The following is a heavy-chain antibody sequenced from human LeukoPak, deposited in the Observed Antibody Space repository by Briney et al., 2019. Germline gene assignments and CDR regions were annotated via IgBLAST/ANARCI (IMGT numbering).Heavy chain of an antibody. CDR1: RFTFSNYA. CDR3: ARGGEPPHYYYGMDV. V-gene: IGHV3-23*01. CDR2: ISGSGDST. J-gene: IGHJ6*02. Sequence: GGSLRLSCAASRFTFSNYAMNWVRQAPGKGLEWVSGISGSGDSTYYADSVKGRFTISRDNSKNTLYLQMNSLRAEDTAVYYCARGGEPPHYYYGMDVWGQGTTVTVSS. D-gene: IGHD1-14*01.